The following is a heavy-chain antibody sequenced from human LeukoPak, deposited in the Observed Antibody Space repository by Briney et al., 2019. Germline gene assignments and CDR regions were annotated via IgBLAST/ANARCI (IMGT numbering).Heavy chain of an antibody. J-gene: IGHJ4*02. CDR3: ATDLYSYDSSGYPEATAPVS. CDR2: FDPEDGET. CDR1: GYTLTELS. V-gene: IGHV1-24*01. D-gene: IGHD3-22*01. Sequence: ASVKVSCKVSGYTLTELSMRWVRQAPGKGLEWMGGFDPEDGETIYAQKFQGRVTMTEDTYTETAYMWLSSLSSEDTAVYYCATDLYSYDSSGYPEATAPVSWGQGTLVTVSS.